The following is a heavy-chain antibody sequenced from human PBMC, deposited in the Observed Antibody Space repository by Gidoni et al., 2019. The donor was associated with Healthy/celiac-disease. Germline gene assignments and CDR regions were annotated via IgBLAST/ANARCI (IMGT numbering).Heavy chain of an antibody. Sequence: QVQLQESGPGLVKPPETLSLTCTVSGGFISSYYWSWIRQPPGKGLEWIGYIYYSGSTNYNPSLKSRVTISVDTSKNQFSLKLSSVTAADTAVYYCARGRYYYDSSGFSPFFDYWGQGTLVTVSS. D-gene: IGHD3-22*01. CDR2: IYYSGST. V-gene: IGHV4-59*01. J-gene: IGHJ4*02. CDR1: GGFISSYY. CDR3: ARGRYYYDSSGFSPFFDY.